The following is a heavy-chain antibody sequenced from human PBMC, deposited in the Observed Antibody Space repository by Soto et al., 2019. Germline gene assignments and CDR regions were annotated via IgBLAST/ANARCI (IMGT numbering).Heavy chain of an antibody. CDR1: GYTFTSYD. CDR3: ARGTRYCSSTSCFTSGVNYYMDV. D-gene: IGHD2-2*02. V-gene: IGHV1-8*01. CDR2: LNPNSGNT. J-gene: IGHJ6*03. Sequence: AASVKVSCKASGYTFTSYDINWVRQATGQGLERMGWLNPNSGNTGYAQKFQGRVTMTRNTSISTAYMELSSLRSEDTAVYYCARGTRYCSSTSCFTSGVNYYMDVWGKGTTVTVS.